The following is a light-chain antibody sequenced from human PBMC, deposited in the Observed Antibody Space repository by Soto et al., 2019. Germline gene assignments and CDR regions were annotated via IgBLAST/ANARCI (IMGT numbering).Light chain of an antibody. CDR2: DVN. CDR1: SSDVGNSNG. J-gene: IGLJ1*01. V-gene: IGLV2-18*02. Sequence: QSALTQPPSVSGSPGQSVAISCTGTSSDVGNSNGVSWYHQPPGTAPELMIYDVNNRPSGVPDRFSGSKSGNTASLTISGLQAEDEGDYYCSSYTSSSTYVFGTGTKVPVL. CDR3: SSYTSSSTYV.